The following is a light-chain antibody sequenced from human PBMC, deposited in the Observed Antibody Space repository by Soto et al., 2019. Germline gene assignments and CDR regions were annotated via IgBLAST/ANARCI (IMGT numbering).Light chain of an antibody. CDR1: SSDVGGFNF. CDR2: EXN. V-gene: IGLV2-14*01. Sequence: QSVLTQPASVSGSPGQSITTACTGTSSDVGGFNFVSWYQQHPGKVPKLMIYEXNNXPSGVSSRFSGSKSGNTASLTISGLQAEDEADYYGGSYTTSSTSHVVGTGTKVTVL. J-gene: IGLJ1*01. CDR3: GSYTTSSTSHV.